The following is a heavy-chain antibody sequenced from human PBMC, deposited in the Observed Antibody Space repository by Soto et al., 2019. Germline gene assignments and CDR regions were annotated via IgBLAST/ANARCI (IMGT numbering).Heavy chain of an antibody. D-gene: IGHD5-18*01. CDR2: ISGSGGST. V-gene: IGHV3-23*01. J-gene: IGHJ4*02. CDR1: GLAFSSYA. CDR3: AKGGGYSYGYINYFDY. Sequence: GSLKLSCAASGLAFSSYAMIWVRQTTGKGLEWVSAISGSGGSTYYADSVKGRFTISRDNSKNTLYLQMNSLRAEDTAVYYCAKGGGYSYGYINYFDYWGQGTLVTVSS.